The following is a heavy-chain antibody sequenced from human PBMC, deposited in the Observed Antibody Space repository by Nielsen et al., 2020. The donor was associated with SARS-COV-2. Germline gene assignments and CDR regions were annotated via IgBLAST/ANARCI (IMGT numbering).Heavy chain of an antibody. J-gene: IGHJ6*02. CDR1: GYTFTSYY. D-gene: IGHD3/OR15-3a*01. V-gene: IGHV1-2*06. CDR2: INPYSGGT. CDR3: ARARATSFGLVMSYGMDV. Sequence: ASVKVSCKASGYTFTSYYIHWVRQAPGQGLEWMGRINPYSGGTNYAQKFQGTVTMTRDASISTVYMELTSDDTAVYYCARARATSFGLVMSYGMDVWGQGTTVTVSS.